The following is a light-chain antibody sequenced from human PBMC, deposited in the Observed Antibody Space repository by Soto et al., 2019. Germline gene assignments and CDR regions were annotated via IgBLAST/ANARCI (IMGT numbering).Light chain of an antibody. J-gene: IGKJ4*01. CDR3: QQLNSYPPVT. V-gene: IGKV1-9*01. CDR2: AAS. CDR1: QGISSY. Sequence: DMHLTQSPSFLSASVGDRVTITCRASQGISSYLAWYQQKPGKAPKLLIYAASTLQSGVPSRFSGSGSGTEFTPTISSLQPEDFATYYCQQLNSYPPVTFGGGTKVDIK.